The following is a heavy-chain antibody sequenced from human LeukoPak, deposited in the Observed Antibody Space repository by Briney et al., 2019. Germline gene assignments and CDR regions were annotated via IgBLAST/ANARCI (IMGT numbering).Heavy chain of an antibody. CDR2: INHSGGT. Sequence: SETLSLTCAVYGGSFSGYYWSWIRQPPGKGLEWIGEINHSGGTNYNPSLKSRVTISVDTSKNQFSLKLSSVTAADTAVYYCARYSELVNYYYYGMDVWGQGTTVTVSS. V-gene: IGHV4-34*01. CDR1: GGSFSGYY. J-gene: IGHJ6*02. CDR3: ARYSELVNYYYYGMDV. D-gene: IGHD1-7*01.